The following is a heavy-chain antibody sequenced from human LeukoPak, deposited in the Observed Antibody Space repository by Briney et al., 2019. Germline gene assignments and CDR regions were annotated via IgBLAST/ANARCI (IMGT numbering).Heavy chain of an antibody. CDR3: ARGSYCTTGSCHSRLHDY. D-gene: IGHD2-15*01. Sequence: ASVKVSCKASGYTLTGYYLHWVRQAPGQGLEWMGWINPSSGDTNYGEQFQGRVTMTRDTSISTAYMDLSRLRSDDTAVYYCARGSYCTTGSCHSRLHDYWGQGTLVTVSS. J-gene: IGHJ4*02. V-gene: IGHV1-2*02. CDR1: GYTLTGYY. CDR2: INPSSGDT.